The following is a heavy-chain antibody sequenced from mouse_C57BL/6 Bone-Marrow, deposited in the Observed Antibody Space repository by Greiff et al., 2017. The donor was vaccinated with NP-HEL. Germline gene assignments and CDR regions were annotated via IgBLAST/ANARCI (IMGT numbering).Heavy chain of an antibody. CDR1: GFTFSDYY. V-gene: IGHV5-16*01. CDR2: INYDGSST. Sequence: EVHLVESAGGLVQPGSSMKLSCTASGFTFSDYYMAWVRQVPEKGLEWVAHINYDGSSTYYLDSLKSRFIISRDNAKNILYLQMSRLKSEDTATYYGARSTTGVTMDYWGQGTSVTVSS. J-gene: IGHJ4*01. D-gene: IGHD1-1*01. CDR3: ARSTTGVTMDY.